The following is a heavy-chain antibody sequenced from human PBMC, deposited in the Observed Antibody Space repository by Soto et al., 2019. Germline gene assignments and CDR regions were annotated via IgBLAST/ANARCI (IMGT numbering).Heavy chain of an antibody. J-gene: IGHJ3*02. CDR2: IYYSGST. Sequence: SETLSLTCTVSGGSISSSSYYWGWIRQPPGKGLEWIGSIYYSGSTYYNPSLKSRVTISVDTSKNQFSLKLSSVTAADTAVYYCARQVNPWAQGAFDIWGQGTMVTVSS. CDR3: ARQVNPWAQGAFDI. CDR1: GGSISSSSYY. V-gene: IGHV4-39*01. D-gene: IGHD3-22*01.